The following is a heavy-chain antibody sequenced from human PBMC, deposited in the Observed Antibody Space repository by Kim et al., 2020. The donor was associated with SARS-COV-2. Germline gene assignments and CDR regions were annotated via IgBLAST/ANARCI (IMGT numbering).Heavy chain of an antibody. CDR3: VKDVWSGGADV. D-gene: IGHD2-21*01. J-gene: IGHJ6*02. Sequence: GGSLRLSCVVAGPNSFDHAMHWVRQGPGKSLEWVAGIYRNSGVTGYADSVKGRFTVSRDNARNSVFLHMDSLRTEDTALYYCVKDVWSGGADVWGQGTAV. CDR1: GPNSFDHA. V-gene: IGHV3-9*02. CDR2: IYRNSGVT.